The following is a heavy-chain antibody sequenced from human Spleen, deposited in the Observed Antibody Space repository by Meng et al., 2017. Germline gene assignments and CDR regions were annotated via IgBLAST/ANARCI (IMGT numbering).Heavy chain of an antibody. CDR1: GFTFTTHA. V-gene: IGHV3-20*04. Sequence: GGSLRLSCAASGFTFTTHAMHWVRQAPGKGLEWVAGINWNGESTGYGGSVRGRFTISRDDAKNSIYLQMNRLRAEDTAFYYCARGHKSGWYHYFDFWGQGTLVTVSS. CDR3: ARGHKSGWYHYFDF. CDR2: INWNGEST. D-gene: IGHD6-19*01. J-gene: IGHJ4*02.